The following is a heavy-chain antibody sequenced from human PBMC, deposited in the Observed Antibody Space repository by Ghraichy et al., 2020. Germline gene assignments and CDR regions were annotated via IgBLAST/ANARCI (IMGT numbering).Heavy chain of an antibody. CDR3: TTDPPRVPDFWSGDDWLLGLDV. J-gene: IGHJ6*02. CDR1: GFTFSNAW. Sequence: GGSLRLSCAASGFTFSNAWMNWVRQAPGKGLEWVGRIKSKTDGGTTDYAAPVKGRFTISRDDSKNTLYLQMNSLKTEDTAVYYCTTDPPRVPDFWSGDDWLLGLDVWGQGTTVTVSS. V-gene: IGHV3-15*07. D-gene: IGHD3-3*01. CDR2: IKSKTDGGTT.